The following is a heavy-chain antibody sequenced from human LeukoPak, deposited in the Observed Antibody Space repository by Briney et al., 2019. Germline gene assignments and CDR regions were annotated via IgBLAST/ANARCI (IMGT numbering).Heavy chain of an antibody. CDR3: ARDGYYYGSGSYYKVDFDY. V-gene: IGHV3-48*01. CDR1: GFTFSSYS. D-gene: IGHD3-10*01. J-gene: IGHJ4*02. CDR2: ISSRSSTI. Sequence: GGSLRLSCAASGFTFSSYSMNWVRQAPGKGLEWVSYISSRSSTIYYAASVKGRFTISRDNAKNSLYLQMNSLRADDTAVYYCARDGYYYGSGSYYKVDFDYWGQGTLVTVSS.